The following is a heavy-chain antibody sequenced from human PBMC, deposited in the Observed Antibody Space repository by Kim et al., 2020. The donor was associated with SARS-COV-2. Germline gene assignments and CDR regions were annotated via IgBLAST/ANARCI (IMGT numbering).Heavy chain of an antibody. CDR1: GYSISRSNW. CDR2: IYYSGST. V-gene: IGHV4-28*01. CDR3: VKMSSSGGSYYFDY. Sequence: SETLSLTCAVSGYSISRSNWWGWLRQPPGKELELFGYIYYSGSTYYNPSLKSLLTMSVDTSKNQFSLTLSYVTAVDTAVYYCVKMSSSGGSYYFDYWGQG. J-gene: IGHJ4*02. D-gene: IGHD1-26*01.